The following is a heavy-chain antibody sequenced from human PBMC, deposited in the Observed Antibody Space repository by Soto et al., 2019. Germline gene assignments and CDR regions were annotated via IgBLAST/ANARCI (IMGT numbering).Heavy chain of an antibody. D-gene: IGHD6-19*01. CDR2: ITGTGGNT. V-gene: IGHV3-23*01. J-gene: IGHJ4*02. CDR3: AKGPGYTAVARALEY. Sequence: EVQLLESGGGLVQPGGSLRLSCAASGFNFSSSAMSWVRQAPGKGLAWVSSITGTGGNTYYADSVKGWFTISRDNSKKTLNRQMYGVRAVDTAVYYGAKGPGYTAVARALEYWGQGTEVTVSS. CDR1: GFNFSSSA.